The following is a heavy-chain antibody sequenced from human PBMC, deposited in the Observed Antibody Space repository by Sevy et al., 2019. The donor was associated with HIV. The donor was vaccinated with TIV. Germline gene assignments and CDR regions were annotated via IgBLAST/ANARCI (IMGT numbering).Heavy chain of an antibody. CDR2: INHSGST. CDR1: GGSFSGYY. CDR3: ARSPPVLVVPGAPSWFDP. Sequence: SETLSLTCAVHGGSFSGYYWNWIRQPPGKGLEWIGEINHSGSTNYNPSLKSRVTISVDTSKNQFSLKLSSVTAVDSAVYFCARSPPVLVVPGAPSWFDPWGQGTLVTVSS. D-gene: IGHD2-2*01. J-gene: IGHJ5*02. V-gene: IGHV4-34*01.